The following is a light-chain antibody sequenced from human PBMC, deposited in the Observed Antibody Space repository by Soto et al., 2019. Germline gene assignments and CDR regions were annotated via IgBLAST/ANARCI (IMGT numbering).Light chain of an antibody. CDR2: GAS. J-gene: IGKJ1*01. Sequence: EIVMTQSPATLSVSPGERATLLCRASQSVRSNLAWYQHKPGEAPRLLIYGASSRATGIPDRFSGSGSETDLTLTISSLEPEYFAVSYCQQYGSSRTFGQGTKV. CDR3: QQYGSSRT. V-gene: IGKV3-20*01. CDR1: QSVRSN.